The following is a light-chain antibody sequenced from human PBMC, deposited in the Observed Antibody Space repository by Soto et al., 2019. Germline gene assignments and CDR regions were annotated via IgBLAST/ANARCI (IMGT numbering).Light chain of an antibody. V-gene: IGKV1-5*01. CDR2: DAS. Sequence: DIQMTQSPSTLSASVGDRVSITCRASHNIARWLAWYQQKPGKAPRLLIYDASTLETGVPSRFSGSGSGTEFTLTISSLRPDDFATYFCQRPDSNWPFGQGTKVEI. CDR3: QRPDSNWP. J-gene: IGKJ1*01. CDR1: HNIARW.